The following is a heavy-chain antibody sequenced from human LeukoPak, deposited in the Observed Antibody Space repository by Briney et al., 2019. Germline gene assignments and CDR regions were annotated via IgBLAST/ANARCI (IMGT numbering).Heavy chain of an antibody. CDR1: GFTFSSYE. J-gene: IGHJ4*02. V-gene: IGHV3-48*03. Sequence: PGGSLRLSCAASGFTFSSYEMNWVRQAPGKGLEWISYISASGTITHYADSVEGRFTISRDNAKNSLYLQMNSLRAEDTAVYYCARDLPYCGGDCYWGQGTLVTVSS. CDR3: ARDLPYCGGDCY. CDR2: ISASGTIT. D-gene: IGHD2-21*02.